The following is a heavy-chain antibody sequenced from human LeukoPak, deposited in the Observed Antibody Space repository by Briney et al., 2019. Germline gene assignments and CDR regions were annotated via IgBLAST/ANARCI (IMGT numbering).Heavy chain of an antibody. CDR2: ISSSSTI. D-gene: IGHD3-9*01. Sequence: PGGSLRLSCAASGFTFSSYWMSWVRQAPGKGLEWVSYISSSSTIYYADSVKGRFTISRDNAKNSLYLQMNSLRAEDTAVYYCARAYYDILTGYSTTDYWGQGTLVTVSS. CDR1: GFTFSSYW. CDR3: ARAYYDILTGYSTTDY. J-gene: IGHJ4*02. V-gene: IGHV3-48*04.